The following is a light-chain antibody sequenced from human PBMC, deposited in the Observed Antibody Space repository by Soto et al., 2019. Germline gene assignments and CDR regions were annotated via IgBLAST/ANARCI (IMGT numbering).Light chain of an antibody. J-gene: IGLJ1*01. CDR2: EVT. CDR3: NSYTSSGTYV. V-gene: IGLV2-14*01. Sequence: QSALTQPVSVSGSPGQSITISCSGSSSDVGGYNSVSWYQQHPGKAPKLLIYEVTNRPSGLSNRFSGSKSGSAASLTISWLQAEDEADYYCNSYTSSGTYVFGTGTKVTVL. CDR1: SSDVGGYNS.